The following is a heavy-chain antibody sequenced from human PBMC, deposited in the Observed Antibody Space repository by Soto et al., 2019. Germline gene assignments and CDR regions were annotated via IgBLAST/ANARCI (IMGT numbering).Heavy chain of an antibody. J-gene: IGHJ6*02. CDR3: ARDRHSYGFSSYYYYYGMDV. V-gene: IGHV4-31*02. D-gene: IGHD5-18*01. CDR2: IYYSGST. CDR1: GTISSCGCS. Sequence: GTISSCGCSRNCKKQHPGKGLEWIGYIYYSGSTYYNPSLKSRVTISVDTSKNQFSLKLSSVTAADTAVYYCARDRHSYGFSSYYYYYGMDVWGQGTTVTVSS.